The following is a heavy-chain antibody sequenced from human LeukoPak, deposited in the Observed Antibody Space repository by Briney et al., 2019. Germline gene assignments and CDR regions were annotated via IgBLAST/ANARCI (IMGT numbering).Heavy chain of an antibody. CDR3: ARLTSGSYRLAFDY. CDR1: GGSISSSTYY. J-gene: IGHJ4*02. V-gene: IGHV4-39*01. Sequence: SETLSLTCTVSGGSISSSTYYWGWIRQPPGKGLEWIGSIYYSGSTCYNPSLKSRVTISVDTSKNQFSLKLSSVTAADTAVYYCARLTSGSYRLAFDYWGQGTLVTVSS. CDR2: IYYSGST. D-gene: IGHD1-26*01.